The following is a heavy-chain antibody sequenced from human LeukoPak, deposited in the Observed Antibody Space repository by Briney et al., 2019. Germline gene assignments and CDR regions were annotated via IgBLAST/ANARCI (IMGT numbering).Heavy chain of an antibody. J-gene: IGHJ4*02. Sequence: GGSLRLSCAASGFTLSDYYMSWIRQAPGKGLEWVSYISSSGSTIYYADSVKGRFTISRDNAKNSLYLQMNSLRAEDTAVYYCARELHRDYYDTSGYFDYWGQGTLVTVPS. CDR1: GFTLSDYY. V-gene: IGHV3-11*01. CDR3: ARELHRDYYDTSGYFDY. D-gene: IGHD3-22*01. CDR2: ISSSGSTI.